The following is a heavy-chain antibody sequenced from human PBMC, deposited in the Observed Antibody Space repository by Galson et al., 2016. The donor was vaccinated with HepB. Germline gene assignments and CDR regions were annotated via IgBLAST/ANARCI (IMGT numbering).Heavy chain of an antibody. CDR3: ARGTGRYYYYMDV. CDR1: GDSIDSNYK. J-gene: IGHJ6*03. D-gene: IGHD3-10*01. Sequence: ETLSLTCAVSGDSIDSNYKWIWVRQPPGKGLEWIGEIYDSGSTKYNPSFNSRVTMSVDESKPQFSLRMSSVTAADTAVYYCARGTGRYYYYMDVWGKGATVIVSS. V-gene: IGHV4-4*02. CDR2: IYDSGST.